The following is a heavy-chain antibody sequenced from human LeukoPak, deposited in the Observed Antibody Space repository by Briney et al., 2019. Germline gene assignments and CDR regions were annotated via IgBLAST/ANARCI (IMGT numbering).Heavy chain of an antibody. CDR3: ARVNEGYDFWSGYSYSDY. V-gene: IGHV3-7*01. CDR2: IKQDGSEK. Sequence: PGGSLRLSCAASGFTFSSYWMSWVRQAPGKGLEWVANIKQDGSEKYYVDSVKGRFTISRDNAKNSLYLQMNSLRAEDTAVYYCARVNEGYDFWSGYSYSDYWGRGTLVTVSS. D-gene: IGHD3-3*01. CDR1: GFTFSSYW. J-gene: IGHJ4*02.